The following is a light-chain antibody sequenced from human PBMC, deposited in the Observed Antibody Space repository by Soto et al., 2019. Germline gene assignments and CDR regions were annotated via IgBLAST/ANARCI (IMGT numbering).Light chain of an antibody. Sequence: QSVLTQPPSASGTPGQRVTISCSGTNSNIGSNSVHWYQQLPGTAPNLLIFSNNQRPSRVPDRVSVSKSGTSASLAISGLRPEAEAEYDCAASDDRLDGHLVFGGGTKLTVL. CDR2: SNN. V-gene: IGLV1-44*01. CDR1: NSNIGSNS. CDR3: AASDDRLDGHLV. J-gene: IGLJ2*01.